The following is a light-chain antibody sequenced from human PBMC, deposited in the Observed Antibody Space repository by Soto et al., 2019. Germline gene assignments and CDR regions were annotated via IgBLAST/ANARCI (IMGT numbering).Light chain of an antibody. CDR1: GSDVGAYDY. CDR3: SSYTSSSTRV. Sequence: QSALTQPASVSWAPGQSITISCTGTGSDVGAYDYVSWYQQHPDKAPKLMIYEVSNRPSGVSNRFSGSKSVNTATLTISGLQADDEADYYCSSYTSSSTRVFGTGTKVTVL. CDR2: EVS. J-gene: IGLJ1*01. V-gene: IGLV2-14*03.